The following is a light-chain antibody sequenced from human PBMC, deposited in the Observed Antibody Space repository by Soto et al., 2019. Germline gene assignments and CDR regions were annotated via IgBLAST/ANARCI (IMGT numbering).Light chain of an antibody. CDR3: QTWGTGPFV. CDR2: LNNDDSH. V-gene: IGLV4-69*01. CDR1: SGHSSYA. Sequence: QPVLTQSPSASASLGASVKLTCTLSSGHSSYAIAWHQQQPEKGPRYLMKLNNDDSHSKGDGIPDRFSGSSSGAERYLTISSLQSEDEADYYCQTWGTGPFVFGTGTKVTVL. J-gene: IGLJ1*01.